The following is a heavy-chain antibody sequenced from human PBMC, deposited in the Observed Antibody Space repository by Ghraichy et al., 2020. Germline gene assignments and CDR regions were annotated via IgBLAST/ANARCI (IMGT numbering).Heavy chain of an antibody. CDR1: GFTFSGSA. D-gene: IGHD3-9*01. J-gene: IGHJ6*02. CDR2: IRSKANSYAT. CDR3: TRQQFDVLRYFDWLNGMDV. V-gene: IGHV3-73*01. Sequence: GGSLRLSCTASGFTFSGSAMHWVRQASGKGLEWVGRIRSKANSYATAYAASVKGRFTISRDDSKNTAYLQMNSLKTEDTAVYYCTRQQFDVLRYFDWLNGMDVWGQGTTVTVSS.